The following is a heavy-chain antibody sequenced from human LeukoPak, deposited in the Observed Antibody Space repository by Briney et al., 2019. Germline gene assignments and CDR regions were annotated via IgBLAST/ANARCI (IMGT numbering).Heavy chain of an antibody. Sequence: SVKVSCKASGGTFSSYAISWVRQAPGQGLEWMGGIIPIFGTANYAQKFQGRVTITTDEPTSTAYMELSSLRSEDTAVYYCARVGDGDYTDAFDIWGQGTMVTVSS. D-gene: IGHD4-17*01. CDR2: IIPIFGTA. J-gene: IGHJ3*02. V-gene: IGHV1-69*05. CDR1: GGTFSSYA. CDR3: ARVGDGDYTDAFDI.